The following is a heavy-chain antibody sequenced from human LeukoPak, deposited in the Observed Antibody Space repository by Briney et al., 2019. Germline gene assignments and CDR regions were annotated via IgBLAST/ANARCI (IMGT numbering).Heavy chain of an antibody. CDR2: ISSSSSFI. CDR1: GFTFSTYS. J-gene: IGHJ2*01. CDR3: ARVPGTSGGHWDFDL. D-gene: IGHD1/OR15-1a*01. Sequence: PGGSLRLSCAASGFTFSTYSMNWVRQAPGKGLEWVSSISSSSSFIYYAGSVKDRFTISRDNAKNSLYLQMNSLRAEDTAVYHCARVPGTSGGHWDFDLWGQGTLVTVSS. V-gene: IGHV3-21*01.